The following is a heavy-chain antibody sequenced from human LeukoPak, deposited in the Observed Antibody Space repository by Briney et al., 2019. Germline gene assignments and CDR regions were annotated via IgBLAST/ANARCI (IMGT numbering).Heavy chain of an antibody. CDR3: ARGTGAYYFDY. CDR2: IYSGDTT. D-gene: IGHD2-8*02. Sequence: QPGGSLRLSCAASGFSFSDHYMDWVRQAPGKGLECVSVIYSGDTTYYADSVKGRFTISRDNSKNTLYLQMNSLRAEDTAVYYCARGTGAYYFDYWGQGALVTVSS. CDR1: GFSFSDHY. V-gene: IGHV3-53*01. J-gene: IGHJ4*02.